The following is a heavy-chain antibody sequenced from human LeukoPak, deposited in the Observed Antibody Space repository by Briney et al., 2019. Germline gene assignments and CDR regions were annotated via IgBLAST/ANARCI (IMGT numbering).Heavy chain of an antibody. CDR2: ISSSGSAT. CDR1: RFTFSSYE. D-gene: IGHD2-15*01. J-gene: IGHJ3*02. CDR3: AREGGFDI. V-gene: IGHV3-48*03. Sequence: GGALRLSSVPSRFTFSSYEMNSVRQAPGEGLEWVSYISSSGSATYYAETVKGRFTISRDNAKNSLYLQMNSLRDEDTALYYCAREGGFDIWGQGTVVTVSS.